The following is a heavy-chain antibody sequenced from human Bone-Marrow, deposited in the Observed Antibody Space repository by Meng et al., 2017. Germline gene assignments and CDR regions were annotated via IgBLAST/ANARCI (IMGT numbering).Heavy chain of an antibody. Sequence: GESLKISCAASGFTFSSYWMHWVRQAPGKGLVWVSRINSDGSSTSYADSVKGRFTISRDNAKNTLYLQMNSLSAEDTAVYYCARDSSSWYYYYYGMDVWGQGTTVTVSS. J-gene: IGHJ6*02. CDR3: ARDSSSWYYYYYGMDV. V-gene: IGHV3-74*01. D-gene: IGHD6-13*01. CDR2: INSDGSST. CDR1: GFTFSSYW.